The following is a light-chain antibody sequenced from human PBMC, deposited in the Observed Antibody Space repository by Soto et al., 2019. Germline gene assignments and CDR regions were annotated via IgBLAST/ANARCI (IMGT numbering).Light chain of an antibody. V-gene: IGLV1-40*01. CDR1: SSNIGAGYD. CDR3: QSYDSSLSGYVV. Sequence: QSVLTQPPSVSGAPGQRVTIYCTGSSSNIGAGYDVHWYQQLPGTAPKLLIYGNTNRPSGVPDRFSGSKSGTSASLAITGLQAEDEAVYYCQSYDSSLSGYVVFGGGTKLTVL. CDR2: GNT. J-gene: IGLJ2*01.